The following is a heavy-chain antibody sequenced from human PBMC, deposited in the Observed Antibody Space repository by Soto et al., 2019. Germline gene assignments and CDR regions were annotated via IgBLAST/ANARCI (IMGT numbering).Heavy chain of an antibody. Sequence: AAGHTFTRCYMQLVRQATGQGLEWMGIINPSGGSTSYAQKFQGRVTMTRDTSTSTVYMELSSLRSEDTAVYYCARAGGGYYYDGWFYPWGQGTLVTVSS. CDR2: INPSGGST. V-gene: IGHV1-46*01. J-gene: IGHJ5*02. CDR3: ARAGGGYYYDGWFYP. D-gene: IGHD3-22*01. CDR1: GHTFTRCY.